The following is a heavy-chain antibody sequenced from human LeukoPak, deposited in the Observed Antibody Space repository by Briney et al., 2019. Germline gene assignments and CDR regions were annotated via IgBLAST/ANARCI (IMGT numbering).Heavy chain of an antibody. Sequence: ASVKVSCKASGYTFTSYGISWVRQAPGQGLEWMGWISAYNGNTNYAQKLQGRVALTTDTSTSTAYMELRSLRSDDTAVYYCARGSNDYLWGSYRLCDYWGQGTLVTVSS. V-gene: IGHV1-18*01. CDR3: ARGSNDYLWGSYRLCDY. J-gene: IGHJ4*02. CDR2: ISAYNGNT. D-gene: IGHD3-16*02. CDR1: GYTFTSYG.